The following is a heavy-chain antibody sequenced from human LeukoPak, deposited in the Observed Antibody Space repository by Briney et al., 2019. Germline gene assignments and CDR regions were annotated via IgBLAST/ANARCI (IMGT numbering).Heavy chain of an antibody. Sequence: SETLSLTCTVSGASINSGSYYWTWIRQPAGKGLEWIGHIYFTGSTNYNPSLKSRLIISVDTSKNQFSLKLSSVTAADTAVYYCARSGYSLISWGQGILVTVSS. V-gene: IGHV4-61*09. CDR3: ARSGYSLIS. CDR2: IYFTGST. CDR1: GASINSGSYY. D-gene: IGHD5-12*01. J-gene: IGHJ5*02.